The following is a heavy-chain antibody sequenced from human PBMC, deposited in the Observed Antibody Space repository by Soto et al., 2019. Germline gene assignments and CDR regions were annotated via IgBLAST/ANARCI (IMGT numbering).Heavy chain of an antibody. CDR1: GFTFSSYA. Sequence: GGSLRLSCAASGFTFSSYAMHWVRQAPGKGLEWVAVISYDGSNKYYADSVKGRFTISRDNSKNTLYLQMNSLRAADTAVYYCASSNIAAAGFYYYALDVWGRGTTVTVSS. V-gene: IGHV3-30-3*01. CDR3: ASSNIAAAGFYYYALDV. D-gene: IGHD6-13*01. J-gene: IGHJ6*02. CDR2: ISYDGSNK.